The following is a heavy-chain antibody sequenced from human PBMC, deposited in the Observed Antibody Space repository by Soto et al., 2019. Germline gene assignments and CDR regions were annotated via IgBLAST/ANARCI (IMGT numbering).Heavy chain of an antibody. CDR2: ISDSSSTI. J-gene: IGHJ4*02. D-gene: IGHD3-22*01. CDR3: AREDYPDYDDRSGYHFDY. Sequence: PGGSLRLSCAASGFTFNTYNMNWVRQAPGKGLEWVSYISDSSSTIHYADSVKGRFTISRDNAKNSLYLQMNSLRAEDTAVYYCAREDYPDYDDRSGYHFDYWGQGYLVTVS. V-gene: IGHV3-48*01. CDR1: GFTFNTYN.